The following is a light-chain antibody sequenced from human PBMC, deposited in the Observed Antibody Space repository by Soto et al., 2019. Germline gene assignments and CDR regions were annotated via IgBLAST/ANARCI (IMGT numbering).Light chain of an antibody. J-gene: IGLJ1*01. CDR2: ANN. V-gene: IGLV1-40*01. CDR1: SSNIEAGYD. Sequence: QSVLTQPPSVSGAPGQRVTISCTGSSSNIEAGYDVHWYQQFPGTAPRLLIYANNKRPSGVPDRFSGSKSGTSASLAITGLQGDDEAEYYCQSYDFGLSTHNYVFGTGTKLTVL. CDR3: QSYDFGLSTHNYV.